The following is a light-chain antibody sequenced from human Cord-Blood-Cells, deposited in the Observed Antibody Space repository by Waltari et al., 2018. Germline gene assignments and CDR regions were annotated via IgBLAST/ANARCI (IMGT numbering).Light chain of an antibody. CDR1: QSISSY. J-gene: IGKJ2*03. V-gene: IGKV1-39*01. CDR3: QQSYSTPPS. Sequence: DIHMPQSPSSLSASARDRVTIPCRASQSISSYLNWYQQKPGKAPKLLIYAASSLQSGVPSRFSGSGSGTDFTLTISSLQPEDFATYYCQQSYSTPPSFGQGTKLEIK. CDR2: AAS.